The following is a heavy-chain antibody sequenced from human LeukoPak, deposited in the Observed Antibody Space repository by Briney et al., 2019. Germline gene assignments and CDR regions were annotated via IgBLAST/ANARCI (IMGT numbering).Heavy chain of an antibody. J-gene: IGHJ4*02. CDR3: ARTPRSDMLAKPFAY. CDR2: INPNSGGT. Sequence: ASVKVSCKASGYTFTGYYMHWVRQAPGQGLEWMGWINPNSGGTNYAQKFQGRVTMTRDTSISTAYMELSRLRSDDTAVYYCARTPRSDMLAKPFAYGGQGPLVTVSS. V-gene: IGHV1-2*02. CDR1: GYTFTGYY. D-gene: IGHD2-15*01.